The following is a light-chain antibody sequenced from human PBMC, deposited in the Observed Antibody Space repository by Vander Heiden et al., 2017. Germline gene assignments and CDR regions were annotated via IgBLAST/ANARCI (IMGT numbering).Light chain of an antibody. Sequence: DIVMTQSPDSLAVSLGERATINCKSSRSVLFQGKSENQLAWYQQKPGLPPRLLISSAGTREAGVPDRFSGSGSGTDFTLTISRLQAEDVAVYYCHQDDDTPYTFGQGT. CDR1: RSVLFQGKSENQ. CDR3: HQDDDTPYT. V-gene: IGKV4-1*01. CDR2: SAG. J-gene: IGKJ2*01.